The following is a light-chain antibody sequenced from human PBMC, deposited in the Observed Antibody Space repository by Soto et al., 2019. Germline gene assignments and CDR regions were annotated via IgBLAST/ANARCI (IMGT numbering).Light chain of an antibody. V-gene: IGKV3-11*01. CDR2: DTS. J-gene: IGKJ1*01. CDR1: QSVGSQ. CDR3: QQRSNWPRT. Sequence: EIVLAQSPATLSLSPGERATLSCRASQSVGSQLAWYQQKPSQAPRLLIYDTSNRATGIPARFSGSGSGTDFTLTISSLEPEDFAVYYCQQRSNWPRTFGQGTTVETK.